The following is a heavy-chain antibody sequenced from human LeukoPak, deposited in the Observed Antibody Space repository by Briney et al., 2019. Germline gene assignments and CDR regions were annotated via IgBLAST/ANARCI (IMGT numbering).Heavy chain of an antibody. V-gene: IGHV3-74*01. J-gene: IGHJ4*02. CDR3: GNLDTPMGY. CDR2: IDSDGSST. Sequence: PGGSLRLSCAASGFTFSSYWMHWVRQAPGKGLVWVSRIDSDGSSTSYADSVKGRFTISRDNAKNTLYLQMNSLRAEDTAVYYSGNLDTPMGYWGQGTLVTVSS. CDR1: GFTFSSYW. D-gene: IGHD5-18*01.